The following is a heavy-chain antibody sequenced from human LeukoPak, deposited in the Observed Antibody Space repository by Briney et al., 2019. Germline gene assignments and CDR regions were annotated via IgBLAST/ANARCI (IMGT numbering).Heavy chain of an antibody. CDR3: ARSTTIKGWFDL. CDR1: GGSIGSSTYY. J-gene: IGHJ5*02. V-gene: IGHV4-39*01. D-gene: IGHD4-11*01. Sequence: SETLSLTCTVSGGSIGSSTYYWGWIRQPPGKGLEWIGSIYYSGSTYYNPSLKSRVTISVDTSKNQFSLNLTSVTAADTAVYYCARSTTIKGWFDLWGQGTLVTVSS. CDR2: IYYSGST.